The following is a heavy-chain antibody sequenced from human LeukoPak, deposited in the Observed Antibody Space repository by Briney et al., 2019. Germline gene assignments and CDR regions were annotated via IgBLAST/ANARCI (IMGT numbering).Heavy chain of an antibody. Sequence: GGALRLSCSASGFTFVSYSMNWVRQAPGKGLEWISYISTSSSTIYYADSVKGRFTISRDNAKNSLYLQMNSLRADDTAVYYCARWGTTTNWGQGTLVTVSS. D-gene: IGHD1-26*01. V-gene: IGHV3-48*01. CDR3: ARWGTTTN. CDR1: GFTFVSYS. J-gene: IGHJ4*02. CDR2: ISTSSSTI.